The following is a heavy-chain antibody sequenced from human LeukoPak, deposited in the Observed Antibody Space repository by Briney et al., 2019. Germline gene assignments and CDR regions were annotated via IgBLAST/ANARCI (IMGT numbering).Heavy chain of an antibody. D-gene: IGHD6-19*01. CDR3: AREYSSGYHYFDY. CDR2: IYPTGNT. J-gene: IGHJ4*02. Sequence: SETLSLTCTVSGGSISSGGFYWSWIRQPAGKGLEWIGRIYPTGNTDYNPSLRNRVTISVDMSENQFSLKVSSVTATDTAVYYRAREYSSGYHYFDYWGQGTLVTVSS. V-gene: IGHV4-61*02. CDR1: GGSISSGGFY.